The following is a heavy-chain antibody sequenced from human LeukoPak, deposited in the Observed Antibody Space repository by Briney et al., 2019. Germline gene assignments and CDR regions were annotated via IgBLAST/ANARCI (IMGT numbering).Heavy chain of an antibody. D-gene: IGHD2-2*01. Sequence: GGSLRLSCAASGFTFSSYAMHWVRQAPGKGLEWVAVISYDGSNKYNADSVKGRFTISRDNAKNSLYLQMNSLRAEDTAVYCCARDRTLHFDIWGQGTMVTVSS. CDR3: ARDRTLHFDI. CDR2: ISYDGSNK. V-gene: IGHV3-30*04. J-gene: IGHJ3*02. CDR1: GFTFSSYA.